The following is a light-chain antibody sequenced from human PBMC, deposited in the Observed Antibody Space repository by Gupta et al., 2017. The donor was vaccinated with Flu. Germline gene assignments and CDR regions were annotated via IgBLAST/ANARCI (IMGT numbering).Light chain of an antibody. CDR1: SGRIADNH. CDR3: QSVYSSTWV. Sequence: FMLTQPHSVSASPGTTVTISCTRSSGRIADNHVQWYQQRPGSSPTPVIFENTHRPSGVPDRFSGSIDTSSNSASLTISGLKTDDEAEYYCQSVYSSTWVFGGGTKLTVL. V-gene: IGLV6-57*01. J-gene: IGLJ3*02. CDR2: ENT.